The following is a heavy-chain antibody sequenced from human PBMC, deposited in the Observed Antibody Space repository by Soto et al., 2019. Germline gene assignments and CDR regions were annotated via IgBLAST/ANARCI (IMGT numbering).Heavy chain of an antibody. CDR2: INHSGST. V-gene: IGHV4-34*01. Sequence: QVQLQQWGAGLLKPSETLSLTCAVYGRSFSGYYWNWIRQPPGKGLEWIGEINHSGSTNYNPSLKCRVTISVDTSKIQFSLTLSSVTAADTAVYYCARGWGRIFDYWGQGTLVTVSS. CDR1: GRSFSGYY. D-gene: IGHD7-27*01. J-gene: IGHJ4*02. CDR3: ARGWGRIFDY.